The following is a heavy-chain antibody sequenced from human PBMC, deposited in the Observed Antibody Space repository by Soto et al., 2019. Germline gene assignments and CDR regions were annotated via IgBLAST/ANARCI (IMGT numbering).Heavy chain of an antibody. CDR3: ARSMSPDHGDDNNAFDI. CDR2: IIPIFGTA. J-gene: IGHJ3*02. CDR1: GGTFSSYA. D-gene: IGHD4-17*01. V-gene: IGHV1-69*01. Sequence: QVQLVQSGAEVKKPGSSVKVSCKASGGTFSSYAISWVRQAPGQGLEWMGGIIPIFGTANYAQKFQGRVTITADESTSTAYMELSSLRSEDTAVYYCARSMSPDHGDDNNAFDIWGQGTMVTVSS.